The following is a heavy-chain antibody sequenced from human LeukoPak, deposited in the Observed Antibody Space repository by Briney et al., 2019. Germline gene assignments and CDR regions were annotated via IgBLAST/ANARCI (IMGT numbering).Heavy chain of an antibody. J-gene: IGHJ6*03. Sequence: GRSLRLSCAASGFTFSSYGMHWVRQAPGKGLEWVAVIWYDGSNKYYADSVKGRFTISRDNSKNTLYLQMNSLRAEDTAVYYCAKEGCSSGWYYYYYMDVWGKGTAVTVSS. V-gene: IGHV3-33*06. D-gene: IGHD6-19*01. CDR2: IWYDGSNK. CDR3: AKEGCSSGWYYYYYMDV. CDR1: GFTFSSYG.